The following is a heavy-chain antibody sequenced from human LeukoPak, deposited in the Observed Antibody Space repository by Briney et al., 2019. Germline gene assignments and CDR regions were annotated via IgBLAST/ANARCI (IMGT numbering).Heavy chain of an antibody. D-gene: IGHD1-26*01. Sequence: KPSETLSLTCTVSGGSISSYYWSWIRQPPGKGLEWIGYIYHSGSTNYNPSLKSRVTISVDTSKNQFSLKLSSVTAADTAVYYCARASGDRNLDYWGQGTLVTVSS. CDR3: ARASGDRNLDY. V-gene: IGHV4-59*01. J-gene: IGHJ4*02. CDR1: GGSISSYY. CDR2: IYHSGST.